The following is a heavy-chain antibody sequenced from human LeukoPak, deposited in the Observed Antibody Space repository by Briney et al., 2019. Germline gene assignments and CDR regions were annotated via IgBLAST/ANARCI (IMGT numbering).Heavy chain of an antibody. J-gene: IGHJ3*02. Sequence: SQTLSLTCVIPGDSVSSNTATWNWIRQSPSRGLEWLGRTYYKSKWYNDYAVFVKSRITINPDTSKNQFSLHLNSVSPDDTAVYYCARDAAPYCDSDCYVLDIWGQGTMVTVSS. CDR3: ARDAAPYCDSDCYVLDI. CDR1: GDSVSSNTAT. D-gene: IGHD2-21*01. CDR2: TYYKSKWYN. V-gene: IGHV6-1*01.